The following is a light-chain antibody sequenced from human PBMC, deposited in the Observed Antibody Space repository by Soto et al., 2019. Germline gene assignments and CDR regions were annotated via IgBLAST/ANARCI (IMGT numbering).Light chain of an antibody. Sequence: QSVLTQPASVSGSPGQSITVSCTGTSXDVESYDLVSWYQQHPGQAPKVIIYGVTKRPSGVSNRFSGKRSGNTASLTISGLQAEDEAEYYCCSYAGDNSWVFGGGTQLTVL. CDR3: CSYAGDNSWV. CDR1: SXDVESYDL. V-gene: IGLV2-23*02. J-gene: IGLJ3*02. CDR2: GVT.